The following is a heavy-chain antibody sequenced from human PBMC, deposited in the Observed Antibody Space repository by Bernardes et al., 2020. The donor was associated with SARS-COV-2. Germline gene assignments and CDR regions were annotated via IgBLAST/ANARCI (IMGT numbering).Heavy chain of an antibody. Sequence: GGSLRLSCAASGFTFSSYSMNWVRQAPGKGLEWISYISSSSSSIYYADSVKGRFTVSRDNAKNSLYLQMNSLRAEDTAVYYCARGPPPYYYDSSGYDYWGQGTLVTVSS. CDR1: GFTFSSYS. D-gene: IGHD3-22*01. J-gene: IGHJ4*02. V-gene: IGHV3-48*01. CDR2: ISSSSSSI. CDR3: ARGPPPYYYDSSGYDY.